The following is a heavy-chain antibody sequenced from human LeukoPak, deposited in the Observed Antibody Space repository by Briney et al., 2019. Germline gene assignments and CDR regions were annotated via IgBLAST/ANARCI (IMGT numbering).Heavy chain of an antibody. CDR2: IYYSGST. CDR3: ARLHLFDSSGYALDY. CDR1: GGSISSGGYY. D-gene: IGHD3-22*01. Sequence: PSGTLSLTCTVSGGSISSGGYYWSWIRQHPGKGLEWIGYIYYSGSTYYNPSLKSRVTISVDTSKNQFSLKLSSVTAADTAVYYCARLHLFDSSGYALDYWGQGTLVTVSS. V-gene: IGHV4-31*03. J-gene: IGHJ4*02.